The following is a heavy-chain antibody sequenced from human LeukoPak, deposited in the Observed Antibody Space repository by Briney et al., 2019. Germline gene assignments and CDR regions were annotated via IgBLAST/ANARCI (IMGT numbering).Heavy chain of an antibody. V-gene: IGHV3-30*18. CDR1: GFTFSSYG. CDR2: ISYDGSNK. J-gene: IGHJ6*02. D-gene: IGHD1-26*01. CDR3: AKGDGSYYYYYGMDV. Sequence: PGRSLRLFCAASGFTFSSYGMHWVRQAPGKGLEWVAVISYDGSNKYYADSVKGRFTISRDNSKNTLYLQMNSLRAEDTAVYYCAKGDGSYYYYYGMDVWGQGTTVTVSS.